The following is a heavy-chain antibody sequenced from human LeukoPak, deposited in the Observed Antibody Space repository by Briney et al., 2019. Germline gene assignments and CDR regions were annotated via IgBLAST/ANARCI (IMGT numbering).Heavy chain of an antibody. CDR1: GGSISSGDYS. D-gene: IGHD3-10*02. V-gene: IGHV4-61*02. CDR3: ARDLGEYVPCWFDP. Sequence: SQTLSLTCTVSGGSISSGDYSWTWIRQPAGKGLEWIGRVFSSGTTNYNPSLKSRVTISIDTSKNQFSLKLNSVTAADTAVYYCARDLGEYVPCWFDPWGQGALVTVSS. J-gene: IGHJ5*02. CDR2: VFSSGTT.